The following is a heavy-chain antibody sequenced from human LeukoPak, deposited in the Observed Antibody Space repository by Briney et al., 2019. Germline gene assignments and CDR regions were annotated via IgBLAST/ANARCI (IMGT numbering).Heavy chain of an antibody. V-gene: IGHV3-23*01. CDR2: ISGSGGST. CDR3: ARGGRRGINETQGVDY. D-gene: IGHD3-10*01. Sequence: PGGSLRLSCAASGFTFSSYAMSWVRQAPGKGLEWVSAISGSGGSTYYADSVKGRFTISRDNSKNTLYLQMNSLRAEDTAVYYCARGGRRGINETQGVDYWGQGTLVTVSS. J-gene: IGHJ4*02. CDR1: GFTFSSYA.